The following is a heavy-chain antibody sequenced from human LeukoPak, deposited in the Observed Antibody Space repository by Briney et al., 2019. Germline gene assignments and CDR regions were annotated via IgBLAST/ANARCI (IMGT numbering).Heavy chain of an antibody. CDR3: ATPLRRMVRGVISFDY. CDR2: INPNSGGT. V-gene: IGHV1-2*02. D-gene: IGHD3-10*01. Sequence: ASVKVSCKASGYTFTGYYMHWVRQAPGQGLEWMGWINPNSGGTNYAQKFQGRVTMTEDTSTDTAYMELSSLRSEDTAVYYCATPLRRMVRGVISFDYWGQGTLVTVSS. J-gene: IGHJ4*02. CDR1: GYTFTGYY.